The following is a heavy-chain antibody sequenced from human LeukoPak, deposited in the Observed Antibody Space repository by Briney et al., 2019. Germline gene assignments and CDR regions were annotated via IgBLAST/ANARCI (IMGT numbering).Heavy chain of an antibody. CDR1: GGSISSYY. V-gene: IGHV4-4*07. CDR3: ARVCPIYYYDSLNWFDP. Sequence: SETLSLTCTVSGGSISSYYWSWIRQPAGKGLEWIGHIYTSGTTNYNPSLKSRVTMSVDTSKNQFSLKLSSVTAADTAVYYCARVCPIYYYDSLNWFDPWGQGTLVTVSS. CDR2: IYTSGTT. D-gene: IGHD3-22*01. J-gene: IGHJ5*02.